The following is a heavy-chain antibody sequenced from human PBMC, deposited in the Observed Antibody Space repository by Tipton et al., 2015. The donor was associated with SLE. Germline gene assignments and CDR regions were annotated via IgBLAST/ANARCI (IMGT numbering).Heavy chain of an antibody. D-gene: IGHD6-13*01. J-gene: IGHJ4*02. V-gene: IGHV4-34*01. CDR2: INHSGST. Sequence: TLSLTCTVSGGSIRSYYWSWIRQPPGKGLEWIGEINHSGSTNYNPPHKSRVTISVDTSKSQFSLKLNSVTAADAAVYYCAREQRLAAVGPFDYWGQGTLVTVSS. CDR3: AREQRLAAVGPFDY. CDR1: GGSIRSYY.